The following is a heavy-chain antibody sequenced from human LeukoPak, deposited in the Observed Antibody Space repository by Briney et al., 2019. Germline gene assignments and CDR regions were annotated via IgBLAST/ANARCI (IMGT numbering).Heavy chain of an antibody. CDR1: GFTVSSNY. D-gene: IGHD3-10*01. Sequence: PRRSLRLSCVVSGFTVSSNYMSWVRQAPRKGLEWVSLLYSDGSTFYGDSVKGRFTISRDNSKNTVYLQMNSLRGEDTAVYYCARDSGSFPNDFDYWGQGTLVTVSS. CDR2: LYSDGST. CDR3: ARDSGSFPNDFDY. V-gene: IGHV3-53*01. J-gene: IGHJ4*02.